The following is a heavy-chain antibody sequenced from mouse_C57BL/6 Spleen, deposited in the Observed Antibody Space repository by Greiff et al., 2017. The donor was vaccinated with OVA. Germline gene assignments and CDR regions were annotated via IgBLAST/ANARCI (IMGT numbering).Heavy chain of an antibody. CDR2: INPGSGGT. V-gene: IGHV1-54*01. CDR3: ARGGWLRQRYYSMAY. J-gene: IGHJ4*01. D-gene: IGHD2-2*01. CDR1: GYAFTNYL. Sequence: QVQLQQSGAELVRPGTSVKVSCKASGYAFTNYLIEWVKQRPGQGLEWIGVINPGSGGTNYNEKFKGKARLTADKSSSTAYIQRSSLTSEDSAVYFCARGGWLRQRYYSMAYWGQGTSVTVSS.